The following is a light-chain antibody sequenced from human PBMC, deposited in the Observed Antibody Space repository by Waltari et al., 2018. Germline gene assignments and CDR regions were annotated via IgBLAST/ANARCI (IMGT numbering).Light chain of an antibody. CDR3: CSFAGSSPHVV. Sequence: QSALTQPASVSGSPGQSITISCTGTSSDVGTYNLVSWYQHHPGKAPQLMIYESTKRPAGVSNRFSGSKSGNTASLTISGLQAEDEADYYCCSFAGSSPHVVFGGGTKLTVL. CDR1: SSDVGTYNL. CDR2: EST. V-gene: IGLV2-23*01. J-gene: IGLJ2*01.